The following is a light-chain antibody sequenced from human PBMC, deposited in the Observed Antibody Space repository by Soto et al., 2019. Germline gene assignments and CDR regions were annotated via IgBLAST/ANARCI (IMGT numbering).Light chain of an antibody. Sequence: IVLTQSPATLSLFPGERATLSCRASQSVSRYLAWYQQKPGQAPRLLIYDASNRATGIPARFSGSGSGTDFTLTISSREPEDFAVDYCQQRSNWPRTFGPGTKVDIK. J-gene: IGKJ3*01. CDR3: QQRSNWPRT. V-gene: IGKV3-11*01. CDR2: DAS. CDR1: QSVSRY.